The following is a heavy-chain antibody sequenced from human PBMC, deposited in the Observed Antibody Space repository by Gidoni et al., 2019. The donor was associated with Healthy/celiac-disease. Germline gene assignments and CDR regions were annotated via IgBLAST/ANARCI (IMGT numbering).Heavy chain of an antibody. D-gene: IGHD1-26*01. CDR2: INHSGST. Sequence: QVQLQQWGAGLLTPSETLSLTCAVYGGSFSGYYWSWIRQPPGKGLEWIGEINHSGSTNYNQSLKSLGTISVDTYKNQYSLKLSSVTVADTDVYYCARGLRPDPKWELRANTDWFDPWGQGTLVTVSS. V-gene: IGHV4-34*01. J-gene: IGHJ5*02. CDR3: ARGLRPDPKWELRANTDWFDP. CDR1: GGSFSGYY.